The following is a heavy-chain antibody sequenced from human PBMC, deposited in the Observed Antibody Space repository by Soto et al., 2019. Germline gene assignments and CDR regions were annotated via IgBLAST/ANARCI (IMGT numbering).Heavy chain of an antibody. CDR1: GFIVSGHA. CDR2: VTADGGT. CDR3: APHVSCSGGSCQYDAFAI. Sequence: EVQVLESGGGLVQPGGSLRLSCEGSGFIVSGHAMTWIRQAPGKGPKWVSTVTADGGTYYADSVKGRFAMSRDTSENTVYLQMNSLGAEDTAAYYCAPHVSCSGGSCQYDAFAIRGQGTMVNVSS. J-gene: IGHJ3*02. D-gene: IGHD2-15*01. V-gene: IGHV3-23*01.